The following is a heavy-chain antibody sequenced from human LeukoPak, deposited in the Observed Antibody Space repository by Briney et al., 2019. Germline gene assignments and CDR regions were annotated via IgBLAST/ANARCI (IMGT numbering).Heavy chain of an antibody. CDR2: IYTSGST. J-gene: IGHJ3*02. CDR3: ARDWKDDYGDYNALDI. Sequence: SETLSLTCTVSGGSISSYYWSWIRQPAGKGLEWIGRIYTSGSTNYNPSLKSRVTMSVDTSKNQFSLKLSSVTAADTAVYYCARDWKDDYGDYNALDIWGQGTMVTVSS. V-gene: IGHV4-4*07. D-gene: IGHD4-17*01. CDR1: GGSISSYY.